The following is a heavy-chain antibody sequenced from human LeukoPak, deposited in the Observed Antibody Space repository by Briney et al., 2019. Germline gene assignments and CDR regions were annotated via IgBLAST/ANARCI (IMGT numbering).Heavy chain of an antibody. CDR1: GFTFNNYR. J-gene: IGHJ4*02. Sequence: GGSLRLSCAASGFTFNNYRMHWVRHAPGKGLVWVSGINSDGSSATYADSVKGRFTISRDNAKNTLYLEMNSLRAEDMAVYYCAIGVVITTAFDNWGQGTLVTVSS. CDR3: AIGVVITTAFDN. V-gene: IGHV3-74*01. CDR2: INSDGSSA. D-gene: IGHD3-22*01.